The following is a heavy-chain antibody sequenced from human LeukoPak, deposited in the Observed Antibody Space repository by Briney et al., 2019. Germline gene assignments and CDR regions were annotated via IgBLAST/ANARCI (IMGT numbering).Heavy chain of an antibody. J-gene: IGHJ4*02. D-gene: IGHD6-19*01. CDR1: GFTFSSYW. CDR2: IKQDGSEK. V-gene: IGHV3-7*01. CDR3: TRDRLSVADC. Sequence: GGSLRLSCAASGFTFSSYWMSWVRQAPGKGLEWVANIKQDGSEKYYVDSVRGRFTISRDNAKNSLYLEMNSLRAEDTAVYYCTRDRLSVADCWGQGTLVTVSS.